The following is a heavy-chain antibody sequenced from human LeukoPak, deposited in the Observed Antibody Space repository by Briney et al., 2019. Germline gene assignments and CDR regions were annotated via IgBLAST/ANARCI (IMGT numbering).Heavy chain of an antibody. V-gene: IGHV1-46*01. J-gene: IGHJ4*02. CDR3: ARRVSGWYYDY. CDR1: GYTFTSYF. CDR2: INPSGGGT. Sequence: GASVKVSCNASGYTFTSYFMYWVRQAPGQGLEWMGIINPSGGGTSYAQRFQGRVTMTRDTSTSTVYMELSSLGSEDTAVYYCARRVSGWYYDYWGQGTLVTVSS. D-gene: IGHD6-19*01.